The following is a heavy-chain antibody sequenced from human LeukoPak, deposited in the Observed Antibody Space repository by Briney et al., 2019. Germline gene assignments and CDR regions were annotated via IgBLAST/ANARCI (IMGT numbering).Heavy chain of an antibody. CDR2: ISGSGGNT. Sequence: GGSLRLSCAASGFTFSSYAMSWVRQPPGKGLNWVSSISGSGGNTFCADSVKGRFTISRDNSNNTLYLQMNSLRAEDTAVYYCAKPGFTMIVFWGQGTLVTVSS. CDR1: GFTFSSYA. V-gene: IGHV3-23*01. CDR3: AKPGFTMIVF. J-gene: IGHJ4*02. D-gene: IGHD3-22*01.